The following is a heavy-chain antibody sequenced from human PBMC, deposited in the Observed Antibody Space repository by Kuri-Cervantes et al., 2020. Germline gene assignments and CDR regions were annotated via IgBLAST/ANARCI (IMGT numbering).Heavy chain of an antibody. J-gene: IGHJ4*02. CDR3: AKDRGSSGWRD. V-gene: IGHV3-48*01. CDR2: ISSSSSTI. D-gene: IGHD6-19*01. Sequence: GGSLRLSCAASRFTFSSYSMNWVRQAPGKGLEWVSYISSSSSTIYYADSVKGRFTISRDNAKNSLYLQMNSLRAEDTAVYYCAKDRGSSGWRDWGQGTLVTVSS. CDR1: RFTFSSYS.